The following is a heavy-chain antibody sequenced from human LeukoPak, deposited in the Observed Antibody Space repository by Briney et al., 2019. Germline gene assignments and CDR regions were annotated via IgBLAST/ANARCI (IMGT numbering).Heavy chain of an antibody. Sequence: GESLKISCKGSGYPFTTYWIVCVRQMPGKGLECMGITYPDDSDTTYSPSFQGQVTISADKSISTAYLQWSSLKASDTAIYYCARTYCSGGSCHLRYFDYWGQGTLVTVSS. V-gene: IGHV5-51*01. J-gene: IGHJ4*02. CDR1: GYPFTTYW. D-gene: IGHD2-15*01. CDR3: ARTYCSGGSCHLRYFDY. CDR2: TYPDDSDT.